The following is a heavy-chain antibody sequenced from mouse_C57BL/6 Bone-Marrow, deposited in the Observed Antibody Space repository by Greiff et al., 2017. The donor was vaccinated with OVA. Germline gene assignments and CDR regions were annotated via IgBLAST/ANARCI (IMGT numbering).Heavy chain of an antibody. J-gene: IGHJ2*01. Sequence: VQLQESDAELVKPGASVKISCKVSGYTFTDHTIHWMKQRPEQGLEWIGYIYPRDGSTKYNEKFKGKATLTADKSSSTAYMQLNSLTSEDSAVYFCVSPVYDYDGYYFDYWGQGTTLTVSS. CDR3: VSPVYDYDGYYFDY. V-gene: IGHV1-78*01. D-gene: IGHD2-4*01. CDR1: GYTFTDHT. CDR2: IYPRDGST.